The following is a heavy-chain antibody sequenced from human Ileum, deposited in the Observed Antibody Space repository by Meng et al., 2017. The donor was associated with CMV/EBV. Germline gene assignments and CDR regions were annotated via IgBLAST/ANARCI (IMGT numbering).Heavy chain of an antibody. CDR1: GGSISSHY. V-gene: IGHV4-59*11. D-gene: IGHD2-2*01. CDR2: IYYSGST. J-gene: IGHJ3*02. CDR3: ARDYCSSTSCFIGAFNI. Sequence: SETLSLTCPVSGGSISSHYWSWIRQPPGKGLEWIGYIYYSGSTNYNPSLKSRVTISVDRSKNQISLKLASVTTADTAVYYCARDYCSSTSCFIGAFNIWGQGTMVTVSS.